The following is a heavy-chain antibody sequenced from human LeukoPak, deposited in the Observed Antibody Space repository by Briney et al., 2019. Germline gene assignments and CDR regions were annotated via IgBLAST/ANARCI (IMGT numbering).Heavy chain of an antibody. J-gene: IGHJ5*02. Sequence: ASVKVSCKASGYTFTSYGISWVRQAPGQGPEWMGWISAYNGNTNYAQKFQGRVTITADESTSTAYMELSSLRSEDTAVYYCAREIIYYYGSGSTNWFDPWGQGTLVTVSS. CDR2: ISAYNGNT. D-gene: IGHD3-10*01. V-gene: IGHV1-18*01. CDR3: AREIIYYYGSGSTNWFDP. CDR1: GYTFTSYG.